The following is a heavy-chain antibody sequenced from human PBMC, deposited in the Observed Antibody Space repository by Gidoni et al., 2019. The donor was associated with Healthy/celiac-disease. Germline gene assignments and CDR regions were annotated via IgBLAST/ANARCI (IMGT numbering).Heavy chain of an antibody. D-gene: IGHD3-16*01. J-gene: IGHJ3*02. Sequence: EVQLVESGGGLVKPGGSLRLSCAASGFTFSSYSMNWVRQAPGKGLEWVSSISSSSSYIYYADSVKGRFTISRDNAKNSLYLQMNSLRAEDTAVYYCARATDYDYVWGVPGAFDIWGQGTMVTVSS. CDR1: GFTFSSYS. CDR2: ISSSSSYI. V-gene: IGHV3-21*01. CDR3: ARATDYDYVWGVPGAFDI.